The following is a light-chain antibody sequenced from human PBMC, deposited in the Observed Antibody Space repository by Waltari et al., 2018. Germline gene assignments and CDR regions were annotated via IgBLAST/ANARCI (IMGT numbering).Light chain of an antibody. CDR2: LGS. J-gene: IGKJ1*01. CDR1: QSLLHRNVNNY. V-gene: IGKV2-28*01. CDR3: MQSLQTLWT. Sequence: DIVVTQSPLSLPVTPGEQASIPGRYRQSLLHRNVNNYLNWYLQKPGQSPQLLIYLGSNRASGVPDRFSGSGSGTDFTLRISRVEAEDVGVYYCMQSLQTLWTFGQGTKVEIK.